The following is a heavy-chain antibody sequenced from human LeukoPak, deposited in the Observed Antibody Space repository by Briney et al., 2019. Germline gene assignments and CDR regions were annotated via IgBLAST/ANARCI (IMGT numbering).Heavy chain of an antibody. J-gene: IGHJ6*03. CDR3: VRGMDV. V-gene: IGHV3-7*01. Sequence: GGSLRLSCAASGFTFNTYWMTWVRQAPGKGLEWVANIKQDGSDKRYVDSVKGRFTISRDNAKNSLYLQVNSLRAEDTAVYYCVRGMDVGGKGTTVSVSS. CDR1: GFTFNTYW. CDR2: IKQDGSDK.